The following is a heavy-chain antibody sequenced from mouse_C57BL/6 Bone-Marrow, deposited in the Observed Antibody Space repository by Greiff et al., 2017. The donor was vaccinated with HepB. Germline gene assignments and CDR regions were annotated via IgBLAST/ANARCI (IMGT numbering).Heavy chain of an antibody. V-gene: IGHV3-6*01. Sequence: DVKLVESGPGLVKPSQSLSLTCSVTGYSITSGYYWNWIRQFPGNKLEWMGYISYDGSNNYNPSLKNRISITRDTSKNQFFLKLNSVTTEDTATYYCARGNFDVWGTGTTVTVSS. CDR3: ARGNFDV. J-gene: IGHJ1*03. CDR2: ISYDGSN. CDR1: GYSITSGYY.